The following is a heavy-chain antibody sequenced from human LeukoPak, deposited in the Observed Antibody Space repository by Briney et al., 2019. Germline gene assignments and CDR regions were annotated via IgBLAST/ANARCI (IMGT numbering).Heavy chain of an antibody. CDR1: GFTFSSYS. Sequence: GGSLRLSCAASGFTFSSYSMNWVRQAPGKGLEWVAVISYDGSNKYYADSVKGRFTISRDNSKNTLYLQMNSLRAEDTAVYYCARHSSGCFDYWGQGTLVTVSS. D-gene: IGHD6-19*01. V-gene: IGHV3-30*03. CDR3: ARHSSGCFDY. CDR2: ISYDGSNK. J-gene: IGHJ4*02.